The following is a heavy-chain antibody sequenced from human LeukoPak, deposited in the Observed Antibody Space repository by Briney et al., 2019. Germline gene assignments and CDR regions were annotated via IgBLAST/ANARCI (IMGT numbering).Heavy chain of an antibody. J-gene: IGHJ4*02. CDR2: IIPMIGIT. V-gene: IGHV1-69*04. Sequence: SVKVSCKASGGTFSRYALSWVRQAPGQGLEWMGRIIPMIGITNYAQSFQGRVTLTADKTTNTAYMELSSLRAEDTAVYYCANSRTNPPYYYDSSGPDYWGQGTLVTVSS. CDR3: ANSRTNPPYYYDSSGPDY. CDR1: GGTFSRYA. D-gene: IGHD3-22*01.